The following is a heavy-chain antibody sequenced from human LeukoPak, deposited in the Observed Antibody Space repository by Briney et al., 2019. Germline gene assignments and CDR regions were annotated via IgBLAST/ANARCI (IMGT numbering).Heavy chain of an antibody. D-gene: IGHD1-26*01. Sequence: SETLSLTCTVSGGSISSSSYYWGWLSQPPGKGLEGVGSNYYSTSTYYNPSLKITVTISVDKSKNPLSLKPISVTAADTYVYSCASTNIVGSTHGYWGQGSLVTVSS. CDR2: NYYSTST. J-gene: IGHJ4*02. V-gene: IGHV4-39*01. CDR3: ASTNIVGSTHGY. CDR1: GGSISSSSYY.